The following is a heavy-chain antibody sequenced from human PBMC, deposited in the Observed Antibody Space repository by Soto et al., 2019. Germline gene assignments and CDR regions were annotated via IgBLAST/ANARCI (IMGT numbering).Heavy chain of an antibody. J-gene: IGHJ6*02. CDR1: GYTFNSYA. CDR2: INVGSGIT. V-gene: IGHV1-3*01. D-gene: IGHD3-3*01. Sequence: ASVKVSCKTSGYTFNSYAMHWVRQAPGQGLEWMGWINVGSGITKYSQKLQGRVTITRDTSTSTAYMELSSLRSEDTAVYYCAKETSIFGGGMDVCGPGTTVTV. CDR3: AKETSIFGGGMDV.